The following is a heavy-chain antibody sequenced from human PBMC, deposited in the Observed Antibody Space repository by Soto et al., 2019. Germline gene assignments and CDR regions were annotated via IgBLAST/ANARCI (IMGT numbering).Heavy chain of an antibody. V-gene: IGHV1-69*08. J-gene: IGHJ6*03. CDR3: ARDEHCTNGVCTGGYYYYYMDV. Sequence: QVQLVQSGAEVKKPGSSVKVSCKASGGTFSSYTISWVRQAPGQGLEWMGRIIPILGIANYAQKFQGRVTITADKSTSTAYMELSSLRSEDTAVYYCARDEHCTNGVCTGGYYYYYMDVWGKGTTVIVSS. CDR1: GGTFSSYT. D-gene: IGHD2-8*01. CDR2: IIPILGIA.